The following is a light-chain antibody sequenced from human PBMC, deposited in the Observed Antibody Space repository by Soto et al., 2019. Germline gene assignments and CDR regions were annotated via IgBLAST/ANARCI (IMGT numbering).Light chain of an antibody. CDR3: MQGTHWPFT. CDR2: KVS. CDR1: QSLVYSDGNTY. V-gene: IGKV2-30*01. J-gene: IGKJ2*01. Sequence: DVVMTQSPLSLPVTLGQPASISCRSSQSLVYSDGNTYLSWFQQRPGQSPRRLIYKVSNRDSGVPDRLSGSGSGTDFTLKISRVEAEDGAVYYCMQGTHWPFTFGQGTKLEI.